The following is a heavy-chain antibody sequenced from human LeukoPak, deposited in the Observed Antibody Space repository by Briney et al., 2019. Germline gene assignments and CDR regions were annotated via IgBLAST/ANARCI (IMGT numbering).Heavy chain of an antibody. CDR2: IYHSGSP. D-gene: IGHD4-17*01. Sequence: SETLSLTCAVSGYSISSGYYWGWIRQPPGKGLEWIGSIYHSGSPYYNPSLKSRVTISVDTSKNQFSLKLSSVTAADTAVYYCARHRGFDYGDYELDYWGQGTLVTVSS. CDR1: GYSISSGYY. V-gene: IGHV4-38-2*01. CDR3: ARHRGFDYGDYELDY. J-gene: IGHJ4*02.